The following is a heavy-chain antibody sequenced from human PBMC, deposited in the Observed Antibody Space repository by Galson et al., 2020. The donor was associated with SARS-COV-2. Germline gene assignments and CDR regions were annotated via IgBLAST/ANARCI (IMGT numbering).Heavy chain of an antibody. CDR1: GFNFKDYA. CDR2: ITWNSGSI. J-gene: IGHJ6*01. V-gene: IGHV3-9*01. Sequence: GGSLRLSCAASGFNFKDYAMHWVRQVPGKGLEWVSGITWNSGSIGYADSVKGRFTISRDNAKNSLYLQMNSLRAEDTALYYCVKDMGLYSSGWYGDDYYYGMDVWGQGTTVTVSS. D-gene: IGHD6-19*01. CDR3: VKDMGLYSSGWYGDDYYYGMDV.